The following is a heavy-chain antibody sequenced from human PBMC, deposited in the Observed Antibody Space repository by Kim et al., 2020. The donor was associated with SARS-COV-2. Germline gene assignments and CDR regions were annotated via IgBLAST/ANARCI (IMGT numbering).Heavy chain of an antibody. CDR3: VRHYCTGGRCFGLGY. J-gene: IGHJ4*02. CDR2: IHYSGNT. CDR1: GDSVSSDY. Sequence: SETLSLTCTVSGDSVSSDYWSWIRLSPGKGLEWIAHIHYSGNTHYNPSLTSRVTISLDTSKKQFFLKLNSVTAADTAVYYCVRHYCTGGRCFGLGYWGQG. V-gene: IGHV4-59*08. D-gene: IGHD2-8*02.